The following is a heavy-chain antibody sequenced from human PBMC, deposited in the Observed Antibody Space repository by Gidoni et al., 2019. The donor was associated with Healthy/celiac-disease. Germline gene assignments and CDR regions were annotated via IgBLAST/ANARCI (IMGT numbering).Heavy chain of an antibody. J-gene: IGHJ4*02. V-gene: IGHV3-48*03. CDR1: GFTFSSYE. Sequence: EVQLVESGGGLVQPGGSLSLSCAASGFTFSSYEMNWVRQAPGKGLEWVSYISSSGSTIYYADSVKGRFTISRDNAKNSLYLQMNSLRAEDTAVYYCARVKVDTAMAGDYWGQGTLVTVSS. CDR3: ARVKVDTAMAGDY. D-gene: IGHD5-18*01. CDR2: ISSSGSTI.